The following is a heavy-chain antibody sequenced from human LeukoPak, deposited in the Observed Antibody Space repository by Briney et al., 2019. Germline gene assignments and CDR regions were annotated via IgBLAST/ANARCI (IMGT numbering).Heavy chain of an antibody. V-gene: IGHV3-48*04. D-gene: IGHD3-16*01. CDR2: ISSSSSTI. CDR1: GFTFSSYS. J-gene: IGHJ4*02. CDR3: ARFRLYTAAAPIYYFDY. Sequence: GGSLRLSCAASGFTFSSYSMNWVRQAPGKGLEWVSYISSSSSTIYYADSVKGRFTISRDNAKNSLYLQMNSLRAEDTAVYYCARFRLYTAAAPIYYFDYWGQGTLVTVSS.